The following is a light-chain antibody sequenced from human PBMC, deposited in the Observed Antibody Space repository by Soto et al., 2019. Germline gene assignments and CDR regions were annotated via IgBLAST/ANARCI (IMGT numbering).Light chain of an antibody. CDR1: SSDVGSYNY. CDR2: EVT. CDR3: SSYTRNITLV. J-gene: IGLJ1*01. V-gene: IGLV2-14*01. Sequence: QSALTQPASVSGSPGQSITISCTGTSSDVGSYNYVSWYQQHPGKAPKLIIYEVTNRPSGVSNRFSGSQSDNTASLTISGLQAEDEADYYCSSYTRNITLVFGSGTKLTVL.